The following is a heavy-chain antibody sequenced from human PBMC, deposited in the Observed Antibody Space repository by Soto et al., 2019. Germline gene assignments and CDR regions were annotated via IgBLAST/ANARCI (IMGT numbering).Heavy chain of an antibody. J-gene: IGHJ4*02. Sequence: QSGGYLRLSCAAYGLTFSSLAMSWVRQAPGRGLEWVSTFSDTGGRTFYADSVKGRFTISRDNSKNTLFLQMNSLRAEDTAVYYCVNSLYSNGWSKHDYWAQGSLVTVSS. CDR2: FSDTGGRT. V-gene: IGHV3-23*01. D-gene: IGHD6-19*01. CDR1: GLTFSSLA. CDR3: VNSLYSNGWSKHDY.